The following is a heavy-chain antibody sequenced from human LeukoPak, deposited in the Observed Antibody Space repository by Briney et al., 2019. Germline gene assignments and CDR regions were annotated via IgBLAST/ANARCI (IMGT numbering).Heavy chain of an antibody. J-gene: IGHJ4*02. V-gene: IGHV3-53*01. CDR2: IFPDGRT. D-gene: IGHD4-17*01. CDR1: GLTVSDNY. Sequence: GGSLRLSCAASGLTVSDNYMSWVRQAPGKGLEWVSVIFPDGRTYHADSVKGRFTISRDNSKNTLFLQMNSLRADDTALYHCARTNPVYGDYVYWGQGILVTVSS. CDR3: ARTNPVYGDYVY.